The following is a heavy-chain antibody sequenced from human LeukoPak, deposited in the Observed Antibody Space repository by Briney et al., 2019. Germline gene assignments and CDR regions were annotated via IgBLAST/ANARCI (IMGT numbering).Heavy chain of an antibody. J-gene: IGHJ4*02. CDR3: VRQSSGYSFFDY. D-gene: IGHD3-22*01. CDR2: IKQDGSEK. CDR1: GFTFSSYW. Sequence: GGSLRLSCAASGFTFSSYWMSWVRQAPGKGLEWVANIKQDGSEKYYVDSVKGRFTIPRDNAKNSLYLQMNSLRAEDTAVYYCVRQSSGYSFFDYWGQGTLVTVSS. V-gene: IGHV3-7*01.